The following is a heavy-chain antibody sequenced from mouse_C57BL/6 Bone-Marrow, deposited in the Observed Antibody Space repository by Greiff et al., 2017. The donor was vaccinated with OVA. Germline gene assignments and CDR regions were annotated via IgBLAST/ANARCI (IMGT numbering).Heavy chain of an antibody. Sequence: EVQLQQSGPELVKPGASVKISCKASGYSFTGYYMNWVKQSPEKSLEWIGEINPSTGGTTYNQKFKAKATLTVDKSSSTAYMQLKSLTSEDSAVYYCRSYGPPCDYWGQGTTLTVSS. D-gene: IGHD1-1*01. CDR1: GYSFTGYY. CDR2: INPSTGGT. V-gene: IGHV1-42*01. CDR3: RSYGPPCDY. J-gene: IGHJ2*01.